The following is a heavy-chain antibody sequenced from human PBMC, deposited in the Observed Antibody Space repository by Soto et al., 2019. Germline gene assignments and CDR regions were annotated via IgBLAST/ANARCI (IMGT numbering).Heavy chain of an antibody. Sequence: EVQLVESEGGLVQPGGSLRLSCAASGFTFSYYWMHWVRQAPGQGLVWVSRIHSDGSSTTYADSVKGRFTISRDNAKNELVLKMNSLRAEDTAVYYCARGDRGSFDLWGQGTMVTVSS. V-gene: IGHV3-74*01. J-gene: IGHJ3*01. CDR1: GFTFSYYW. CDR3: ARGDRGSFDL. CDR2: IHSDGSST. D-gene: IGHD2-21*02.